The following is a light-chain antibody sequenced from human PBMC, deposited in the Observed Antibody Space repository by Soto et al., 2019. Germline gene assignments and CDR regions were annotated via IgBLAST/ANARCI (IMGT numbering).Light chain of an antibody. CDR1: STDVGGYNA. CDR3: NSFRVSHLYV. J-gene: IGLJ1*01. V-gene: IGLV2-14*01. Sequence: QSVLIQPASVSWSPGHTITISCTGTSTDVGGYNAVSWYQHHPGKAPKLIIYEVTHRPSGVSDRFSASKSGNTASLTISGLQAEDEADYYCNSFRVSHLYVFGTGTKVTVL. CDR2: EVT.